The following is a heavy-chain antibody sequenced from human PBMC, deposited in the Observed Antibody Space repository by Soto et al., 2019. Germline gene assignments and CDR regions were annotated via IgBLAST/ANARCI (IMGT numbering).Heavy chain of an antibody. D-gene: IGHD3-3*01. CDR1: GGSISSGGYY. CDR2: IYYSGST. Sequence: SETLSLTCTVSGGSISSGGYYWSWIRQHPGKGLEWIGYIYYSGSTYYNPSLKSRVTISVDTSKNQFSLKLSSVTAADTAVYYCARDPGGIFGVVSQFDDWGQGTLVTVSS. CDR3: ARDPGGIFGVVSQFDD. V-gene: IGHV4-31*03. J-gene: IGHJ4*02.